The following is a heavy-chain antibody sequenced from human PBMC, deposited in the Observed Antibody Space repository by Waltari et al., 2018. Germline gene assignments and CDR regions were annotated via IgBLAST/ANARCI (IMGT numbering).Heavy chain of an antibody. V-gene: IGHV4-39*07. CDR1: GGSISSSSYY. J-gene: IGHJ5*02. D-gene: IGHD6-13*01. CDR2: IYYSGST. Sequence: QLQLQESGPGLVKPSETLSLTCTVSGGSISSSSYYWGWIRQPPGKGLEWIGSIYYSGSTYDTPSLKRRVTISVDTSKNQFSLKLSSVTAADTAVYYCAREAAAGGARFDPWGQGTLVTVSS. CDR3: AREAAAGGARFDP.